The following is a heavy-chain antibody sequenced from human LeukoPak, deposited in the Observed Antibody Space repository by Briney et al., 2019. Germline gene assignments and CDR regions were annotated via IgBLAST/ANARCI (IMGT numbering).Heavy chain of an antibody. Sequence: SETLSLTCTVSGGSISSYYWRWLRQPPGKGLEWIGYIYYSGSTNYNPSLKSRVTISVDTPKNQFSLKLRSGTAADTAVCYCARTSSGSPYVLFDYWGQGTLVTVSS. CDR1: GGSISSYY. D-gene: IGHD3-10*01. V-gene: IGHV4-59*01. CDR3: ARTSSGSPYVLFDY. J-gene: IGHJ4*02. CDR2: IYYSGST.